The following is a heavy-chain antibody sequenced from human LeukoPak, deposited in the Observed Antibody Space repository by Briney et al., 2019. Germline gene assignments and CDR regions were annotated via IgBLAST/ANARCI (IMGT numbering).Heavy chain of an antibody. CDR2: MSPNSGDT. J-gene: IGHJ4*02. D-gene: IGHD7-27*01. CDR1: GCTFTTQD. CDR3: VRTPPNWGFDY. V-gene: IGHV1-8*01. Sequence: ASVKVSCKASGCTFTTQDINWVRQATGQGLEWLGWMSPNSGDTGYAQKFQGRVTMTSDSSISTAYMELSSLRSADTAIYYCVRTPPNWGFDYWGQGTLVTVSS.